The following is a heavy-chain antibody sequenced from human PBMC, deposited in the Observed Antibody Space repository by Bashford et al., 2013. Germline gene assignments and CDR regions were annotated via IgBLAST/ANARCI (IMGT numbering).Heavy chain of an antibody. V-gene: IGHV1-69*06. CDR3: ARGYYDILTGFDY. Sequence: SVKVSCKASGGTFSSYAISWVRQAPGQGLEWMGGIIPIFGTANYAQKFQGRVTITADKSTSTAYMELSSLRSEDTAVYYCARGYYDILTGFDYWAREPWSPSPQ. CDR2: IIPIFGTA. CDR1: GGTFSSYA. D-gene: IGHD3-9*01. J-gene: IGHJ4*02.